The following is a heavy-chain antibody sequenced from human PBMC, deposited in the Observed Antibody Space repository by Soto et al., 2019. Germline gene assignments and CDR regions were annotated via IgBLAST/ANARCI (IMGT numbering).Heavy chain of an antibody. Sequence: EVQLLESGGGLVQPGGSLRLSCAASGFTFSTYAMIWVRQAPGKGLEWVSAITGSGGSTYYADSVKGRFTSSRDNSKNTLYLQMSRLRADDPAVYYCAKGSSASRPYYFDYWGQGTLVTVSS. D-gene: IGHD3-22*01. J-gene: IGHJ4*02. CDR3: AKGSSASRPYYFDY. CDR2: ITGSGGST. CDR1: GFTFSTYA. V-gene: IGHV3-23*01.